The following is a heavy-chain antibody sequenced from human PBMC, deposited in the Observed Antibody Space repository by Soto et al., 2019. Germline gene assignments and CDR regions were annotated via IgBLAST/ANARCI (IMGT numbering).Heavy chain of an antibody. J-gene: IGHJ4*02. CDR1: GGSISSYY. CDR3: AREDSYGYFAY. V-gene: IGHV4-59*01. D-gene: IGHD5-18*01. CDR2: IYYSGST. Sequence: SETLSLTCTVSGGSISSYYWSWIRQPPGKGLEWIGYIYYSGSTNYNPSHKSQVTISVDTSKNQFSLKLSSVTAADTAVYYCAREDSYGYFAYWGQGTLVTVSS.